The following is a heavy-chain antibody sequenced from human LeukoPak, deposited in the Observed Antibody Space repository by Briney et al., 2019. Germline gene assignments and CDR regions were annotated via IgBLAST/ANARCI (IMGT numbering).Heavy chain of an antibody. D-gene: IGHD1-26*01. CDR2: INPNSGGT. Sequence: SVKVSCKASGYTFTGYYMHWVRQAPGQGLEWMGWINPNSGGTNYAQKFQGRVTMTRDTSISTAYMELSRLRSDDTAVYYCARDGVGATKGGDYWGQGTLVTVSS. CDR3: ARDGVGATKGGDY. V-gene: IGHV1-2*02. J-gene: IGHJ4*02. CDR1: GYTFTGYY.